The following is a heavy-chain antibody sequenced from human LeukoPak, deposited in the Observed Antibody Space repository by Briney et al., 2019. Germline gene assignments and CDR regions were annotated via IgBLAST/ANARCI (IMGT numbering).Heavy chain of an antibody. Sequence: PGGSLRLSCAASGFTFSSYEMNWVRQAPGKWLEWVSYISSGGSTIYYADSVRGRFTISRANAKSSLYLQMNSLRAEDTAVYYCARGAQEVLMVYAFDYWGQGTLVTVSS. CDR3: ARGAQEVLMVYAFDY. V-gene: IGHV3-48*03. D-gene: IGHD2-8*01. CDR2: ISSGGSTI. CDR1: GFTFSSYE. J-gene: IGHJ4*02.